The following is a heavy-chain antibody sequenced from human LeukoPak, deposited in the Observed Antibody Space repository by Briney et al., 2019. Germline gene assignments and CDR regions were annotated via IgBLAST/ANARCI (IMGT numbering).Heavy chain of an antibody. CDR3: AKGLYVDYVRDPVDY. D-gene: IGHD4-17*01. V-gene: IGHV3-23*01. CDR1: GFTFNTYA. CDR2: ISGSGGIT. J-gene: IGHJ4*02. Sequence: HSGGSLRLSCAASGFTFNTYAMTWVRQAPGKGLEWVSGISGSGGITYYADSVKGRFTISRDNSKNTLFLQMNSLRAEDTAVYHCAKGLYVDYVRDPVDYWGQGTLVTVSS.